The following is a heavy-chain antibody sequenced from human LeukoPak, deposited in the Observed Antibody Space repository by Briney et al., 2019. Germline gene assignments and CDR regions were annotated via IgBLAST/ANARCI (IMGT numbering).Heavy chain of an antibody. V-gene: IGHV3-23*01. CDR1: GFTFSSYA. CDR3: AKERSSGWPFDY. D-gene: IGHD6-19*01. J-gene: IGHJ4*02. Sequence: PGGSLRLSCAASGFTFSSYAMSCVRQAPGKGLEWVPGISGSGDRTHDADSVKGRFTISRDNSKNTVYLQMNSLRADDTAVYYCAKERSSGWPFDYWGQGTLVTVSS. CDR2: ISGSGDRT.